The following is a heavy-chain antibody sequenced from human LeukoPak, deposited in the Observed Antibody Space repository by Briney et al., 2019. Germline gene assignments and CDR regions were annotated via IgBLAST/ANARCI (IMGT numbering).Heavy chain of an antibody. CDR2: IIPIFGTA. CDR1: GGTFSSYA. J-gene: IGHJ6*03. Sequence: SVKVSCKASGGTFSSYAISWVRQAPGQGLEWMGGIIPIFGTANYAQKFQGRVTITTDESTSTAYMELNSLRSEDTAVYYCARDLQAGSLGYYYYYMDVWGKGTTVTVSS. D-gene: IGHD1-26*01. CDR3: ARDLQAGSLGYYYYYMDV. V-gene: IGHV1-69*05.